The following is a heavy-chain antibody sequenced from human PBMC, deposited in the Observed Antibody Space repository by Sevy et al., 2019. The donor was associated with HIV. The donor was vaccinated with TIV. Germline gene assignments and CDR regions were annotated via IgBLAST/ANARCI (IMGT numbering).Heavy chain of an antibody. V-gene: IGHV1-18*04. Sequence: ASVKVSCKASGYRFTSHGMSWVRQAPGQGLEWMGWISGYNGNTNYAQIFQGRVTLTTDTSTTTAYMDVRTLTYDDTAVYFCARDHPMTAVTTGGFDFWGQGTLVTVSS. CDR3: ARDHPMTAVTTGGFDF. CDR2: ISGYNGNT. CDR1: GYRFTSHG. D-gene: IGHD4-4*01. J-gene: IGHJ4*02.